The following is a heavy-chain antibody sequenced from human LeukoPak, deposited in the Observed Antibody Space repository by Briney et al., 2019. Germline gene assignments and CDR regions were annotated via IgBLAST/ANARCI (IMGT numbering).Heavy chain of an antibody. J-gene: IGHJ4*02. CDR3: ARVRFAWLRPFDY. CDR1: GFTFSSYW. D-gene: IGHD5-12*01. Sequence: GGSLRLSCAAFGFTFSSYWMSWVRQAPGKGLEWVANIKQDGSEKYYVDSVKGRFTISRDNAKNSLYLQMNSLRAEDTAVYYCARVRFAWLRPFDYWGQGTLVTVSS. V-gene: IGHV3-7*01. CDR2: IKQDGSEK.